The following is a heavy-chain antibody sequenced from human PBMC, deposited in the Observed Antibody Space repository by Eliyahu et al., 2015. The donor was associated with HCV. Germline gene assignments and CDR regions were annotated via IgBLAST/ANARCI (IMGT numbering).Heavy chain of an antibody. CDR2: VRPSTGGQ. D-gene: IGHD6-19*01. J-gene: IGHJ3*02. CDR3: ARDDAHNSANARDI. CDR1: GYTFTAYY. Sequence: QVQLVQSGAEVKKPGASVKVSCRTSGYTFTAYYIHWVRQAPAQGLEWLGWVRPSTGGQRLAPNFQGRVSLTTDTAINTAYMELTRLTSDDTAIYYCARDDAHNSANARDIWGQGTMLSVSA. V-gene: IGHV1-2*02.